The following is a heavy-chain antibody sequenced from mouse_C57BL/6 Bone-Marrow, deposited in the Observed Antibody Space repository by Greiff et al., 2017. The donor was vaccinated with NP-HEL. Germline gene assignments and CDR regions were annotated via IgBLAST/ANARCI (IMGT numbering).Heavy chain of an antibody. V-gene: IGHV5-12*01. CDR1: GFTFSDYY. Sequence: EVKLMESGGGLVQPGGSLKLSCAASGFTFSDYYMYWVRQTPEKRLEWVAYISNGGGSTYYPDTVKGRFTISRDNAKNTLYLQMSRLKSEDTAMYYCARRITTRDYAMDYWGQGTSVTVSS. D-gene: IGHD2-4*01. J-gene: IGHJ4*01. CDR3: ARRITTRDYAMDY. CDR2: ISNGGGST.